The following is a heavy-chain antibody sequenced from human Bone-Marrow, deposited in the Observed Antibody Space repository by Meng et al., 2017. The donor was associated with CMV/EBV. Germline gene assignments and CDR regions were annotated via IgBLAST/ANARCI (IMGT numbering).Heavy chain of an antibody. CDR2: IYYSGST. D-gene: IGHD2-2*01. CDR1: GGSISSGDYY. CDR3: AREGPAAAIGAYYFDY. Sequence: QVQLQESGPGLVKPSPXXXXXCXVSGGSISSGDYYWSWIRQPPGKGLEWIGYIYYSGSTYYNPSLKSRVTISVDTSKNQFSLKLSSVTAADTAVYYCAREGPAAAIGAYYFDYWGQGTLVTVSS. J-gene: IGHJ4*02. V-gene: IGHV4-30-4*08.